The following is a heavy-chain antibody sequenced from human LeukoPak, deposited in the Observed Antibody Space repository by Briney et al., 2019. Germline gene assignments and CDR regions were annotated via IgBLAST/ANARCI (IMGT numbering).Heavy chain of an antibody. V-gene: IGHV3-66*01. Sequence: GGSLRISCAASGFTVSSNYMSWVRQAPGKGLEWVSVIYSGGATYYADSVKGRFTISRDNSKNTLYLQMNSLRAEDTAVYYCAKGGLAAAALAEYFQHWGQGTLVTVSS. CDR1: GFTVSSNY. D-gene: IGHD6-13*01. CDR3: AKGGLAAAALAEYFQH. J-gene: IGHJ1*01. CDR2: IYSGGAT.